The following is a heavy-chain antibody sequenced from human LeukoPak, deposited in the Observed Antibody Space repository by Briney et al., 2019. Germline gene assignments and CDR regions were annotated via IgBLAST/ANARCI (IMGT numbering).Heavy chain of an antibody. CDR1: GGSISSGDYY. Sequence: SETLSLTCTVSGGSISSGDYYWSWIRQPPGKGLEWIGYIYYSGTTCYNPSLKSRLTISVDTSKNQFSLKLSSVTAADTAVYYCASGSVTTLLFDFWGQGTLVTVSS. D-gene: IGHD3-10*01. V-gene: IGHV4-30-4*01. CDR3: ASGSVTTLLFDF. J-gene: IGHJ4*02. CDR2: IYYSGTT.